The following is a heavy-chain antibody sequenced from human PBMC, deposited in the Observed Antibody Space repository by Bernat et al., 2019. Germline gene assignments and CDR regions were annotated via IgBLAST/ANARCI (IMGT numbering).Heavy chain of an antibody. CDR2: ISYDGSNK. J-gene: IGHJ6*02. Sequence: QVQLVESGGGVVQPGRSLRLSCTASGFTFSSYAMHWVRQAPGKGLEWVAVISYDGSNKYYADSVKGRFTISRDNSKNTLYLQMNSLRAEDTAVYYCARVSGYYGSGSYTYYYYGMDVWGQRTTVTVSS. CDR3: ARVSGYYGSGSYTYYYYGMDV. V-gene: IGHV3-30-3*01. CDR1: GFTFSSYA. D-gene: IGHD3-10*01.